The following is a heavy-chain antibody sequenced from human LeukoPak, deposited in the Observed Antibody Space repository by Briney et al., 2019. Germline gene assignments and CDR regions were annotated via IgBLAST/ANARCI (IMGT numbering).Heavy chain of an antibody. V-gene: IGHV1-18*04. CDR2: ISAYNGNT. D-gene: IGHD3-9*01. CDR1: GYTFTSYG. Sequence: ASVKVSCKASGYTFTSYGISWVRQAPGQGLEWMGWISAYNGNTNYAQKLQGRVTMTTDTSTSTAYMELRSLRSDDTAVYYCARAGGYFDWLLQYYFDYWAREPWSPSPQ. CDR3: ARAGGYFDWLLQYYFDY. J-gene: IGHJ4*02.